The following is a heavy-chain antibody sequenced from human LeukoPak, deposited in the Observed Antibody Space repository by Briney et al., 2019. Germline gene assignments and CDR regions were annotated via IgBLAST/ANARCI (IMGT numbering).Heavy chain of an antibody. J-gene: IGHJ5*02. Sequence: SQTLSLTCTVSGGSISSGDYYWSWIRQPPGKGLEWIGYNYYSGSTHYNPSLKNRVYISVDTSKNQFSLNLSSVTAAETAVYYCARPYYDDSKIDPWGQGTLVTVSS. CDR3: ARPYYDDSKIDP. D-gene: IGHD3-22*01. CDR2: NYYSGST. CDR1: GGSISSGDYY. V-gene: IGHV4-30-4*01.